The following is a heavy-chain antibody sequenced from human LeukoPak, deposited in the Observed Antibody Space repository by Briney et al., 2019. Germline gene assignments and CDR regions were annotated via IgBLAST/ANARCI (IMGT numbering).Heavy chain of an antibody. CDR1: GFTFSSYA. CDR3: ARANSGSGWYSVGS. V-gene: IGHV3-30*04. D-gene: IGHD6-19*01. CDR2: ISYDGSNK. J-gene: IGHJ5*02. Sequence: PGGSLRLSCTASGFTFSSYAMHWVRQAPGKGLEWVAVISYDGSNKYYADSVKGRFTISRDNSKNTLYLQMNSLRAEDTAVYYCARANSGSGWYSVGSWGQGTLVTVSS.